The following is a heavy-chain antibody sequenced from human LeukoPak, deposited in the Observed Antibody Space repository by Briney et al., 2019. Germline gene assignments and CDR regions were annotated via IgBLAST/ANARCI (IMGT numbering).Heavy chain of an antibody. CDR1: GGSVSSGSYY. V-gene: IGHV4-61*01. D-gene: IGHD3-22*01. J-gene: IGHJ4*02. CDR3: AGLVGRYSSGLYYYYFDY. Sequence: PSEPLSLTCTVSGGSVSSGSYYWSWIRQPPGKGLEWIGYIYYSGSTNYNPSVKSRVTISIDKSKNQFFLNLSSVTAADTAVYYCAGLVGRYSSGLYYYYFDYWGQGTLVTVSS. CDR2: IYYSGST.